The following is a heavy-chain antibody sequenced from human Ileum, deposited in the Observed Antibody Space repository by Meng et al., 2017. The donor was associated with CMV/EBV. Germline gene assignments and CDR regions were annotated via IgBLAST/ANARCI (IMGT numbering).Heavy chain of an antibody. J-gene: IGHJ4*02. CDR3: ARDPGIAVPGTKY. CDR2: ISHSGST. D-gene: IGHD6-19*01. V-gene: IGHV4-4*02. CDR1: GGSISSSNW. Sequence: AVAGGSISSSNWWKWVRQPQGKGMEWIGEISHSGSTNYNTYIKSRVTISVDKSKNQFSLKLSSVTAADTAVYYCARDPGIAVPGTKYWGQGTLVTVSS.